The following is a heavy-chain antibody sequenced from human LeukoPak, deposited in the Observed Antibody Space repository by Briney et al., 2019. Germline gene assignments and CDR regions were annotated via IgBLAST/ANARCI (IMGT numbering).Heavy chain of an antibody. V-gene: IGHV3-21*01. Sequence: GGSLRLSCAASGFTFSSYNMNWVRQAPGKGLEWVSSITSSSTYIYYADSVRGRFTISRDNAKNSLYLQMNSLRAEGTAVYFCARDPYSGNYGAYYYYYMDVWGKGTTVTISS. CDR2: ITSSSTYI. J-gene: IGHJ6*03. CDR1: GFTFSSYN. D-gene: IGHD1-26*01. CDR3: ARDPYSGNYGAYYYYYMDV.